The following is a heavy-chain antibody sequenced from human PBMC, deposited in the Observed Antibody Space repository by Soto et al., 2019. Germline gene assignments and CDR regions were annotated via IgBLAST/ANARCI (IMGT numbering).Heavy chain of an antibody. CDR3: TRRQQTHYYYGMDV. CDR1: GFTFSGSA. Sequence: GGSLRLSCAASGFTFSGSAMHWVRQASGKGLEWVGRVRSKANSYATAYAASVKGRFTISRDDSKNTAYLQMNSLKTEDTAAYYCTRRQQTHYYYGMDVWGQGTTVTVSS. D-gene: IGHD6-13*01. J-gene: IGHJ6*02. CDR2: VRSKANSYAT. V-gene: IGHV3-73*01.